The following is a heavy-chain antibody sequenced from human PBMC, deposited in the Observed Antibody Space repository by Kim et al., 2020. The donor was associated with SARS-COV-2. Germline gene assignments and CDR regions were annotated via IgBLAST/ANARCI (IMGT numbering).Heavy chain of an antibody. D-gene: IGHD2-15*01. CDR3: ARELGWYHDY. J-gene: IGHJ4*02. V-gene: IGHV4-4*02. CDR2: ST. Sequence: STNYTPSLKSRVTIAVDKSKNQFSLKLSSVTAADTAVYYCARELGWYHDYWGQGTLVTVSS.